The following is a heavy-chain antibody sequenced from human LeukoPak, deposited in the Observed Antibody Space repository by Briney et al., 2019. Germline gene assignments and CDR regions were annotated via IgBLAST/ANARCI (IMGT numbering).Heavy chain of an antibody. CDR3: AKTSQVSFGDY. V-gene: IGHV4-4*07. J-gene: IGHJ4*02. CDR1: GGSISSYY. D-gene: IGHD3-16*01. CDR2: IYTSGST. Sequence: SETLSLTCTVSGGSISSYYWSWIRQPAGKGLEWIGRIYTSGSTNYNPSLKSRVTISVDRSKNQFSLKLSSVTAADTAVYYCAKTSQVSFGDYWGQGTLVTVSS.